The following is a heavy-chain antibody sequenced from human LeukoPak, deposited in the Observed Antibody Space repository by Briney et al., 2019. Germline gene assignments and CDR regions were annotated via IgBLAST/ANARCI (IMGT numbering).Heavy chain of an antibody. CDR3: ARDAYCGGDCYLSDY. CDR2: IYTSGST. CDR1: GGSISSYY. J-gene: IGHJ4*02. D-gene: IGHD2-21*02. Sequence: SETLSLTCTVSGGSISSYYWSWIRQPAGKGLEWIGRIYTSGSTNYNPSLKSRVTISVDTSKNQFSLKLSSVTAADTAVYYCARDAYCGGDCYLSDYWGQGTLVTVSS. V-gene: IGHV4-4*07.